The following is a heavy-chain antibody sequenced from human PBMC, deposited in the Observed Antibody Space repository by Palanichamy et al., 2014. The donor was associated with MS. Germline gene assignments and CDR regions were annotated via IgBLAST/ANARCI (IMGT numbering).Heavy chain of an antibody. D-gene: IGHD2-2*01. V-gene: IGHV3-53*02. CDR3: AGDRSGTSNGWFDP. Sequence: EVQLVETGGGLIQPGGSLRLSCAASGFIVSGNYMSWVRQAPGKGLEWVSIIYSGGSTYYADSVRGRSTISRDNSKNTVYLQMNSLRDDDTAIYFCAGDRSGTSNGWFDPWGQGTLVTVSS. J-gene: IGHJ5*02. CDR2: IYSGGST. CDR1: GFIVSGNY.